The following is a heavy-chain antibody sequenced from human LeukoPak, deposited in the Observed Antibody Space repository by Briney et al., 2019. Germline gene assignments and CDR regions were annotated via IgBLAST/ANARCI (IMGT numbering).Heavy chain of an antibody. Sequence: SETLSLTCTVSGGSTSSDSYYWGWIRPPPGQGLEWIGNIYYSGSTFYNLSLKSRVTMSVDTSKNQFSLKLSSVTAADTAVYYCARDLSSSYYYVFDYWGQGTLVTVSS. V-gene: IGHV4-39*02. CDR1: GGSTSSDSYY. J-gene: IGHJ4*02. D-gene: IGHD3-22*01. CDR3: ARDLSSSYYYVFDY. CDR2: IYYSGST.